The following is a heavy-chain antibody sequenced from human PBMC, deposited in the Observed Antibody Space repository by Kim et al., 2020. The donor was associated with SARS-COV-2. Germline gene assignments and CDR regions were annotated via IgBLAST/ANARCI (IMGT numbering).Heavy chain of an antibody. Sequence: ASVKVSCKASGYTFTSYYMHWVRQAPGQGLEWMGIINPSGGSTSYAQKFQGRVTMTRDTSTSTVYMELSSLRSEDTAVYYCATSVRMVRGGNTRDDYWGQGTLVTVSS. V-gene: IGHV1-46*01. CDR1: GYTFTSYY. D-gene: IGHD3-10*01. J-gene: IGHJ4*02. CDR2: INPSGGST. CDR3: ATSVRMVRGGNTRDDY.